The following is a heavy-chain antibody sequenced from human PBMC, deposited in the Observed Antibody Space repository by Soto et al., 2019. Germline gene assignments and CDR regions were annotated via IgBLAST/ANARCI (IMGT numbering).Heavy chain of an antibody. CDR1: GGSINSGGYY. D-gene: IGHD2-2*01. V-gene: IGHV4-31*03. Sequence: QVQLQESGPGLVKPSQTLSLTCTVSGGSINSGGYYWTWIRQHPGKGLEWIGNVYYSGSTHYNPSLKSGVTTSVVTSKNQFSLKLTSVTAADTAVYYCARESRRDAYMFERWGQGTLVTVSS. CDR3: ARESRRDAYMFER. J-gene: IGHJ4*02. CDR2: VYYSGST.